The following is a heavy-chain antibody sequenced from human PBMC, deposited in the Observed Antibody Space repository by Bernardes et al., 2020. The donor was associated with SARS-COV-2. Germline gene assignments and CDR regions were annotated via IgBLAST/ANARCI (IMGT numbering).Heavy chain of an antibody. Sequence: SETLSLTCAVSGGSFSDSYWDWIRQSPGKGLEWIGEINQSGSTNYNPSLQSRVTISVDTSKNQFSLKLSSVTAADTAVYYCARGRDGYNYVRNHDFDVWGRGTLVTVSS. CDR3: ARGRDGYNYVRNHDFDV. V-gene: IGHV4-34*01. CDR2: INQSGST. D-gene: IGHD5-12*01. J-gene: IGHJ2*01. CDR1: GGSFSDSY.